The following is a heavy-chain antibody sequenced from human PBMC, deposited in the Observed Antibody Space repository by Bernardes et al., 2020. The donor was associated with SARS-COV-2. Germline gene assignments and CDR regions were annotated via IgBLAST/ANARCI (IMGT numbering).Heavy chain of an antibody. Sequence: WSLRLSCAASGFDFNNFAMNWVRQAPGKGLEWVSSLSGGGVSTYYADSVRGRFTISRDNPKRSTFLQMKRLTVEDTAIYYCAKGRRRFFGPIDFWGQGILVIVSS. D-gene: IGHD3-3*01. CDR1: GFDFNNFA. J-gene: IGHJ4*02. V-gene: IGHV3-23*01. CDR3: AKGRRRFFGPIDF. CDR2: LSGGGVST.